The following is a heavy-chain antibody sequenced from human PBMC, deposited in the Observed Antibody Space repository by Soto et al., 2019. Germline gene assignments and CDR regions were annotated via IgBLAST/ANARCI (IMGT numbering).Heavy chain of an antibody. CDR2: VYNSGST. V-gene: IGHV4-59*12. CDR3: ARYRREAVAGYTLDN. CDR1: GGSISSNY. J-gene: IGHJ4*02. Sequence: PSETLSLTCTVSGGSISSNYWTWIRQPPGKGLEWIRYVYNSGSTNYNPSLKSRVTISEDTSKSQFSLKVNSMTAADTAVYYCARYRREAVAGYTLDNWGQGIWVTVSS. D-gene: IGHD6-13*01.